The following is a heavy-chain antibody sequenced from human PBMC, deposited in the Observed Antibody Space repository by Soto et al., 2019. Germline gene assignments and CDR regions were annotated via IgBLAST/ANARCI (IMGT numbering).Heavy chain of an antibody. J-gene: IGHJ4*02. Sequence: GSLILSCAASGFTFRSYWMQWVRQAPGKGLVWVSWINSDGSSTSYADSVKGRFTISRDNAKNTLYLQMNSLRAEDTAVYYCASGGSSLNFDSWGQGTLVTVSS. CDR3: ASGGSSLNFDS. D-gene: IGHD6-6*01. CDR2: INSDGSST. V-gene: IGHV3-74*01. CDR1: GFTFRSYW.